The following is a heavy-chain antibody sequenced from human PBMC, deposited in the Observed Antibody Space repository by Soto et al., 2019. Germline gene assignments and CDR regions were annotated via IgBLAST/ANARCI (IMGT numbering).Heavy chain of an antibody. V-gene: IGHV1-18*01. CDR3: ARAGMVATGYYYYYGMDV. CDR1: GYTFTSYG. D-gene: IGHD5-12*01. Sequence: QVQLVQSGAEVKKPGASVKVSCKASGYTFTSYGISWVRQAPGQGLEWMGWISAYNGNTNYAQKLQGRVTMTTDTSTSTAYMELRSLRSDDTAVYYCARAGMVATGYYYYYGMDVWGQGTTVTVSS. J-gene: IGHJ6*02. CDR2: ISAYNGNT.